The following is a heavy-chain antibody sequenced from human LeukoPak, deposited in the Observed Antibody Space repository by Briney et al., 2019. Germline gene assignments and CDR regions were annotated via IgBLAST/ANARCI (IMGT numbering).Heavy chain of an antibody. CDR1: GCSISSGYY. Sequence: SETLSLTCTVSGCSISSGYYWGWIRQPPGKGLEWIGSIFHSGNTYYNPSLKSRVTISVDTSKNQFSLKLTSVAAADTAVYFCASPHEVWENTFDYWGQGTLVTVSS. CDR2: IFHSGNT. J-gene: IGHJ4*02. CDR3: ASPHEVWENTFDY. V-gene: IGHV4-38-2*02. D-gene: IGHD1-26*01.